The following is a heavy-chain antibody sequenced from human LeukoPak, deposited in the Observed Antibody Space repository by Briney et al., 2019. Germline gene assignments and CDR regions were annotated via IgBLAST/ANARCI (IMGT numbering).Heavy chain of an antibody. Sequence: GGSLRLSCAASGFTFSSYAMSWVRQAPGKGLEWVSAISGSGGSTYYADSVKGRFTISRDNSKNTLYLQMNSLRAEDTAVYYCAKGHTIFGVVPVWFDPWGQRTLVTVSS. CDR3: AKGHTIFGVVPVWFDP. D-gene: IGHD3-3*01. CDR2: ISGSGGST. CDR1: GFTFSSYA. J-gene: IGHJ5*02. V-gene: IGHV3-23*01.